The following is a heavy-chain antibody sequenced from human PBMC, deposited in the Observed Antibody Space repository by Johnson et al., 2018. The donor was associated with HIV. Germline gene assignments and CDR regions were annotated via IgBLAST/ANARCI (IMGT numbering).Heavy chain of an antibody. CDR3: ATSHGSHGAFDI. V-gene: IGHV3-30*14. CDR1: GFTFSSYA. J-gene: IGHJ3*02. Sequence: QVQLVESGGGVVQPGRSLRLSCAASGFTFSSYAMHWVRQAPGQGLEWVAVISYDGSNKYYADSVKGRFTISRDNSKNTLYLQMNSLRAEDTAVYYCATSHGSHGAFDIWGQGTMVTVSS. CDR2: ISYDGSNK. D-gene: IGHD1-26*01.